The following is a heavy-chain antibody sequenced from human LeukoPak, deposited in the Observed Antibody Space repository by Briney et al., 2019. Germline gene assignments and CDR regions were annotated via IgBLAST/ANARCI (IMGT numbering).Heavy chain of an antibody. J-gene: IGHJ4*02. CDR1: GFTFSSYA. CDR3: ARDRADGYNFGDYFDY. D-gene: IGHD1-1*01. Sequence: GGSLRLSCAASGFTFSSYAMSWVRQAPGKGLEWVSVTSGSGGSTFYADSVRGRFTISRDNSKNTLYLQMNSLRAEDTAVYYCARDRADGYNFGDYFDYWGQGILVTVSS. V-gene: IGHV3-23*01. CDR2: TSGSGGST.